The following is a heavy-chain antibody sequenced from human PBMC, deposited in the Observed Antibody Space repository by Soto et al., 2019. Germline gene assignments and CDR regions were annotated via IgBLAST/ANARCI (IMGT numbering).Heavy chain of an antibody. V-gene: IGHV4-61*01. CDR2: IYYSGST. CDR3: ARGVYSSSSPKFDP. Sequence: PSETLSLTCTVSGGSVSSGSYYWSWIRQPPGKGLEWIGYIYYSGSTNYNPSPKSRVTISVDTSKNQFSLKLSSVTAADTAVYYCARGVYSSSSPKFDPWGQGTLVTVSS. J-gene: IGHJ5*02. CDR1: GGSVSSGSYY. D-gene: IGHD6-6*01.